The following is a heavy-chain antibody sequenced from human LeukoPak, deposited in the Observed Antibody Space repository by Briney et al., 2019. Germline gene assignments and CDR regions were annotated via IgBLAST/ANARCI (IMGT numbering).Heavy chain of an antibody. CDR3: TSHPPRTPSYYMDV. J-gene: IGHJ6*03. Sequence: GGSLRLSCAASGFTFSDYYMSWIRQAPGKGLEWVSYISSSGSTIYYADSVKGRFTISRDNAKNSLYLQMNSLRAEDTAVYYCTSHPPRTPSYYMDVWGKGTTVTVSS. CDR2: ISSSGSTI. CDR1: GFTFSDYY. V-gene: IGHV3-11*01.